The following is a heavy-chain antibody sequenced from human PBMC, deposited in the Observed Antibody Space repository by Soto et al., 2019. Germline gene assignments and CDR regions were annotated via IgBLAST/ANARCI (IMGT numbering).Heavy chain of an antibody. V-gene: IGHV4-59*01. D-gene: IGHD3-22*01. J-gene: IGHJ6*02. CDR3: ARDYYDRSGYIHYYYGMDV. CDR1: GGSISRYY. Sequence: SETRSLTCTVSGGSISRYYWSWIRQPPGKGLEWIGYIYYSGSTNYNPSLKSRVTISVDTSKNQFSLKLSSVTAADTAVYYCARDYYDRSGYIHYYYGMDVWGQGTTVTVSS. CDR2: IYYSGST.